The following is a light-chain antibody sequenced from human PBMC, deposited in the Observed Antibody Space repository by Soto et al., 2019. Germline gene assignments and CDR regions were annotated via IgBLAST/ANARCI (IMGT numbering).Light chain of an antibody. J-gene: IGKJ1*01. CDR2: KAS. CDR1: QTISSW. Sequence: DIQMNQSPATLSGTKGDRVTITCRASQTISSWLAWYQQKPGKAPKLLIYKASTLKSGVPSRFSGSGSGTEFTLTISSLQPDDFATYYCQRYGSYSEAFGQVSKVDNK. V-gene: IGKV1-5*03. CDR3: QRYGSYSEA.